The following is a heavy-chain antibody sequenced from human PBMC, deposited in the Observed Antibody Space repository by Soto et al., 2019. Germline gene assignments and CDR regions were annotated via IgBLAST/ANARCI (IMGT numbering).Heavy chain of an antibody. D-gene: IGHD6-13*01. J-gene: IGHJ6*02. V-gene: IGHV1-2*02. CDR3: ARVVFDQQLSAQFNYYYEAMDV. Sequence: APVKVSCKASGYTFTGYYMHWVRQAPGQGLEWMGWINPNSGGTNYAQKFQGRVTMTRDTSISTAYMELSRLRSDDTAVYYCARVVFDQQLSAQFNYYYEAMDVCGQGTTVTVSS. CDR2: INPNSGGT. CDR1: GYTFTGYY.